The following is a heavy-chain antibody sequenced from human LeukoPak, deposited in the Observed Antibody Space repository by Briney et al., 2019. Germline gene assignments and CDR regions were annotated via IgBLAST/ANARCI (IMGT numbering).Heavy chain of an antibody. CDR2: IRSKAYGGTT. V-gene: IGHV3-49*03. Sequence: GGSLRLSCTASGFTFGDYAMSWFRQAPGKGLEWVGFIRSKAYGGTTEYAASVKGRFTISRDDSKSIAYLQMNSLKTEDTAVYYCTRDPYDILTGYYNGYYYYMDVWGKGTTVTVSS. CDR3: TRDPYDILTGYYNGYYYYMDV. J-gene: IGHJ6*03. CDR1: GFTFGDYA. D-gene: IGHD3-9*01.